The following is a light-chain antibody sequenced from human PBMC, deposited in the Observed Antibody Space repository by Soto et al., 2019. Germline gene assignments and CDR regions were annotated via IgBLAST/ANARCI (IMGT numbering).Light chain of an antibody. V-gene: IGKV3-15*01. Sequence: EIVMTQSPGTLSVSPGERATLSCRASQSVTSKLAWYQQKPGQAPRLLIYGASTRATGIPARFSGSGSGTEFTLTISSLQSEDFAVYYCQQYNNWPLTFGGGTKVEL. CDR3: QQYNNWPLT. CDR2: GAS. J-gene: IGKJ4*01. CDR1: QSVTSK.